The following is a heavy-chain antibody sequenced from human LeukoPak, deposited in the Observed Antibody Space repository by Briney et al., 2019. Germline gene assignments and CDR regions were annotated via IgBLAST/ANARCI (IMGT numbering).Heavy chain of an antibody. Sequence: ASVKVSCKASGYTFTGYYMHWVRQAPGQGLEWMGWINPNSGGTNYAQKFQGRVTMTRDTSISTAYMELSRLRSDDTAVYYCAVTGSYYNQPKYYFDYWGQGTLVTVSS. CDR3: AVTGSYYNQPKYYFDY. D-gene: IGHD1-26*01. J-gene: IGHJ4*02. V-gene: IGHV1-2*02. CDR1: GYTFTGYY. CDR2: INPNSGGT.